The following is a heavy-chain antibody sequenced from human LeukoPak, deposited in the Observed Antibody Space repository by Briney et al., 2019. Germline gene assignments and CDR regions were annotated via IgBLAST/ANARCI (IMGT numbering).Heavy chain of an antibody. V-gene: IGHV4-34*01. J-gene: IGHJ6*03. Sequence: SETLSLTCAVYGGSFSGYYWSWIRQPPGKGLEWIGEINHSGSTNYNPSLKSRVTISVDTSKNQFSLKLSSVTAADTAVYYCARGRGYGYRYYYMDVWGKGTTVTVSS. D-gene: IGHD5-18*01. CDR3: ARGRGYGYRYYYMDV. CDR2: INHSGST. CDR1: GGSFSGYY.